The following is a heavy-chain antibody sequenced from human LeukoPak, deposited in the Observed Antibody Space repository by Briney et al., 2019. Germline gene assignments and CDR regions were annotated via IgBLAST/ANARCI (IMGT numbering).Heavy chain of an antibody. CDR3: ARDDWELFTGWFDP. J-gene: IGHJ5*02. CDR1: GYTFTSYG. V-gene: IGHV1-69*05. CDR2: IIPIFGTA. D-gene: IGHD1-26*01. Sequence: GASVKVSCKASGYTFTSYGISWVRQAPGQGLEWMGRIIPIFGTANYAQKFQGRVTITTDESTSTAYMELSSLRSEDTAVYYCARDDWELFTGWFDPWGRGTLVTVSS.